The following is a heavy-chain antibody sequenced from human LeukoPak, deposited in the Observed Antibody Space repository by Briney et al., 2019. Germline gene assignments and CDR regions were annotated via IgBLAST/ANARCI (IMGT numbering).Heavy chain of an antibody. J-gene: IGHJ4*02. V-gene: IGHV3-21*01. CDR2: ISSSSSYI. Sequence: GGSLRLSCAASGFTFSSYAMTWVRQAPGKGLEWVSSISSSSSYIYYADSVKGRFTISRDNAKNSLYLQMNSLRAEDTAVYYCARDRGYSSRDFDYWGQGTLVTVSS. D-gene: IGHD6-13*01. CDR3: ARDRGYSSRDFDY. CDR1: GFTFSSYA.